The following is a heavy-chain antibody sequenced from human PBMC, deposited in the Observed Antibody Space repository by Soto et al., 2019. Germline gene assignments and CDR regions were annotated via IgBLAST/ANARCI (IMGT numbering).Heavy chain of an antibody. J-gene: IGHJ4*02. CDR3: EKARYYDSTGYWYYFDY. CDR1: GFTFSNYA. D-gene: IGHD3-22*01. CDR2: ITGSGDYT. Sequence: EVQLLESGGGLVQPGGSLRLSCAASGFTFSNYAMSWVRQAPGKGLEWVSAITGSGDYTYYADSVNGRFTISRDNSKNTRYLQMNSLRAEDTAVYYCEKARYYDSTGYWYYFDYWGQGTLVTVSS. V-gene: IGHV3-23*01.